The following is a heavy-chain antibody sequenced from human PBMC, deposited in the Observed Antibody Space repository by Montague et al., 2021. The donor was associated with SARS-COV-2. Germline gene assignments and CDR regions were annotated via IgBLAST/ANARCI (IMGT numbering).Heavy chain of an antibody. CDR2: IYYSGST. CDR3: ARAKGFIVLMVYAMGAFDI. CDR1: GGSISSGGYY. V-gene: IGHV4-31*03. Sequence: TLSLTCTVSGGSISSGGYYWSWIRQHPGKGLEWIGYIYYSGSTYYNPSLKSRVTISVDTSKNQFSLKLSSVTAADTAVYYCARAKGFIVLMVYAMGAFDIWDQGTMVTVSS. D-gene: IGHD2-8*01. J-gene: IGHJ3*02.